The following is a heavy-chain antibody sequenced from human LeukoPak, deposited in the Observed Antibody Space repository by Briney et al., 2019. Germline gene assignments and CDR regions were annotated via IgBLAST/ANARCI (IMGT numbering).Heavy chain of an antibody. J-gene: IGHJ3*02. CDR1: GYTFTGYY. CDR2: INPNSGGT. CDR3: ARDRGRVGYYFWNSARDADDAFDI. Sequence: ASVKVSCKASGYTFTGYYMHWVRQAPGQGLEWMGWINPNSGGTNYAQKFQGRVTMTRDTSISTAYMELSGLRSDDTAVYYCARDRGRVGYYFWNSARDADDAFDIWGQGTMVTVSS. D-gene: IGHD3/OR15-3a*01. V-gene: IGHV1-2*02.